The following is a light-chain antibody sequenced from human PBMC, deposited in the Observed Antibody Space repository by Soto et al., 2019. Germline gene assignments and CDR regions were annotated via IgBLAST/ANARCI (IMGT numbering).Light chain of an antibody. J-gene: IGLJ7*01. CDR1: SSNIGAGYD. V-gene: IGLV1-40*01. CDR2: GNS. CDR3: QSYDSGLSGSEV. Sequence: QSVLTQPPSVSGAPGQRVTISCTGSSSNIGAGYDVHWYQQLPGTAPKLLIYGNSNRPSGVPDRFSGSKSGTSASLAITGLQAEDEADFYCQSYDSGLSGSEVFGGGTQLTVL.